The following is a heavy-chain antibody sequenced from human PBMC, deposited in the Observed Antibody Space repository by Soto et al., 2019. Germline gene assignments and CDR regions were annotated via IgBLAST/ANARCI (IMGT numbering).Heavy chain of an antibody. J-gene: IGHJ6*02. D-gene: IGHD3-10*01. V-gene: IGHV1-8*01. Sequence: ASVKVSCKASGYTFTSYDINWVRQATGQGLEWMGWMNPNSGNTGYAQKFQGRVTMTRNTSISTAYMELSSLRSEDTAVYYCVRGQWRGAGTLRSGYYGMDVWGQGTTVTVSS. CDR1: GYTFTSYD. CDR2: MNPNSGNT. CDR3: VRGQWRGAGTLRSGYYGMDV.